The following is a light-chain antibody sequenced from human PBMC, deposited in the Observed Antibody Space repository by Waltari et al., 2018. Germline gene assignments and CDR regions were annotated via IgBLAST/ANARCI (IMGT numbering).Light chain of an antibody. CDR3: QQRSNWPPIT. Sequence: EIVLTQSPATLSLSPGERATLSCRASQRVSSYLAWYQQKPGQAPRLLLYDASTRATGIPARFSGSGSGTDFTLTISSLEPEDFAVYYCQQRSNWPPITFGQGTRLEIK. V-gene: IGKV3-11*01. CDR1: QRVSSY. CDR2: DAS. J-gene: IGKJ5*01.